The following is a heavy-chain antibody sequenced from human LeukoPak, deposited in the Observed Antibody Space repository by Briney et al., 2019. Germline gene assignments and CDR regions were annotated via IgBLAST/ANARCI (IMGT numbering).Heavy chain of an antibody. CDR2: INSDGSST. Sequence: ASVKVSCKASGYTFSSYWMHWVRQAPGKGLVWVSRINSDGSSTIHADSVKGRFTISRDNAKNTLYLQMNSLRAEDTAVYYCAREVYSSGWSSFDYWGQGTLVTVSS. V-gene: IGHV3-74*01. D-gene: IGHD6-19*01. CDR1: GYTFSSYW. CDR3: AREVYSSGWSSFDY. J-gene: IGHJ4*02.